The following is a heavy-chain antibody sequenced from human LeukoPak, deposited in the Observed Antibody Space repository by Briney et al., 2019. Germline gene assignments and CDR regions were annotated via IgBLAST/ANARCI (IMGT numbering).Heavy chain of an antibody. CDR3: ARRQYSGYAWFDP. CDR1: GGSISSSSYY. CDR2: IYYSGST. V-gene: IGHV4-39*01. Sequence: KPSETLSLTCTVSGGSISSSSYYWGWIRQPPGQGLEWIGSIYYSGSTYYNPSLKSRVTISIDTSKNQFSLKLSSVTAADTAVYYCARRQYSGYAWFDPWGQGTLVTVSS. J-gene: IGHJ5*02. D-gene: IGHD5-12*01.